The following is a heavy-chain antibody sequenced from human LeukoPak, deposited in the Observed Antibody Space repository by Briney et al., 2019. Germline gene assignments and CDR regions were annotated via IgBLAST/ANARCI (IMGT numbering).Heavy chain of an antibody. CDR1: GGSISSGSYY. Sequence: SQTLSLTCTVSGGSISSGSYYWSWIRQPAGKGLEWIGRIYTSGSTNYNPSLKSRVTISVDTSKNQFSLKLSSVTAADTAVYYCAGLYSGRFDYWGQGTLVTVSS. CDR2: IYTSGST. CDR3: AGLYSGRFDY. D-gene: IGHD3-10*02. V-gene: IGHV4-61*02. J-gene: IGHJ4*02.